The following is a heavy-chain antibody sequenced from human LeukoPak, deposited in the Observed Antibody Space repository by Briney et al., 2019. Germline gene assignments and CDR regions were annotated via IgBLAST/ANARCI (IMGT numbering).Heavy chain of an antibody. CDR3: ATDLLNGGNDY. CDR1: GYTFTSYY. D-gene: IGHD4-23*01. CDR2: INPSGGST. Sequence: ASVKVSCKASGYTFTSYYMHWVRQAPGQGLEWMGIINPSGGSTSYAQKFQGRVTMTEDTSTDTAYMELSSLRSEDTAVYYCATDLLNGGNDYWGQGTLVTVSS. V-gene: IGHV1-46*01. J-gene: IGHJ4*02.